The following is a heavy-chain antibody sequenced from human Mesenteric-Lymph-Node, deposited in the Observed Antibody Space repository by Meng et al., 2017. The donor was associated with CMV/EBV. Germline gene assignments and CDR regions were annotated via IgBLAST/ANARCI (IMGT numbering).Heavy chain of an antibody. CDR1: GFTFSSYT. J-gene: IGHJ4*02. CDR2: ISGSSAYI. V-gene: IGHV3-21*01. Sequence: GESLKISCAASGFTFSSYTMNWVRQAPGKGLEWVSSISGSSAYIYYSESVKGRFTISRDNAKNSLYLQMSSLRAEDTALYYCARARGLRVAMVLAIDYWGQGTLVTVSS. D-gene: IGHD2-8*01. CDR3: ARARGLRVAMVLAIDY.